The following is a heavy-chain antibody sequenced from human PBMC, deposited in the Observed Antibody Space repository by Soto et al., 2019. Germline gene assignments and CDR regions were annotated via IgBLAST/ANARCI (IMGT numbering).Heavy chain of an antibody. D-gene: IGHD3-3*01. CDR2: IIPIFGTA. V-gene: IGHV1-69*13. J-gene: IGHJ5*02. Sequence: SVKVSCKASGYTFTSYGISWVRKAPGKGLGWMGGIIPIFGTANYEQKSQGRVTIPGDESTSTAYMELSSLRSEDTAVYYCARYDSWGQGTLVTVSS. CDR3: ARYDS. CDR1: GYTFTSYG.